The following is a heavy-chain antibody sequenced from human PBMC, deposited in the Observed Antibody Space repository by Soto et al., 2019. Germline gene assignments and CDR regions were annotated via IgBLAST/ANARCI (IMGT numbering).Heavy chain of an antibody. CDR2: IRYDGSNK. CDR1: GFIFSSYG. V-gene: IGHV3-33*01. D-gene: IGHD5-12*01. CDR3: AMVKQGRGGYDSPFDY. J-gene: IGHJ4*02. Sequence: QVQLVESGGGVVQPGGSLRLSCAPSGFIFSSYGMHWVRQAPGKGLEWVAVIRYDGSNKYYADSVKGRFTISRDNSKNTLYLQMNSLRAEDSAVYYCAMVKQGRGGYDSPFDYWGQGTLVTVSS.